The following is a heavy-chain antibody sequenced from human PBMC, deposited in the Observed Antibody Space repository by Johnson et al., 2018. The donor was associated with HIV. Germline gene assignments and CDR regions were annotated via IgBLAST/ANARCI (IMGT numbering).Heavy chain of an antibody. J-gene: IGHJ3*02. Sequence: QVQLVESGGGLVQPGRSPRLSCAASGFTFSDYYMSWIRQAPGKGLEWVSYISSSGSTIYYADSVKGRFTISRDNAKNSLYLQINSLRAEDMAVYYCARGSGQWLAAGLIQGTAFDIWGQVTMVTVSS. V-gene: IGHV3-11*04. CDR2: ISSSGSTI. D-gene: IGHD6-19*01. CDR1: GFTFSDYY. CDR3: ARGSGQWLAAGLIQGTAFDI.